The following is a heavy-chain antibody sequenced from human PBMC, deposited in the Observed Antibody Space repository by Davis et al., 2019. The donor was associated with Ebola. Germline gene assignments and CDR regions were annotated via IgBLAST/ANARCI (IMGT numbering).Heavy chain of an antibody. V-gene: IGHV4-59*02. Sequence: MPSETLSLTCSVSGGSVGSDYWSWIRQSPGKGLEWIAFISNGGRTNYNPSLKSRVTISVDTSKNQSSLKLSSVTAADTAVYYCARSPTGGYSYGFNYWGQGTLVTVSS. D-gene: IGHD5-18*01. CDR2: ISNGGRT. J-gene: IGHJ4*02. CDR3: ARSPTGGYSYGFNY. CDR1: GGSVGSDY.